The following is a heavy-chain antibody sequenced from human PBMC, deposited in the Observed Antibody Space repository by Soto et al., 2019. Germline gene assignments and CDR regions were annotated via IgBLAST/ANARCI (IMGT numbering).Heavy chain of an antibody. CDR3: AKDRTIFGVAAFDY. CDR2: IYNSGST. V-gene: IGHV4-4*07. Sequence: SETLSLTCTVSGGSISSYYWSWIRQPAGKGLEWIGRIYNSGSTNYNRSLKSRVTMSVDTSKNQFSLKLSSVTAADTAVYYCAKDRTIFGVAAFDYWGQGILVTVSS. J-gene: IGHJ4*02. D-gene: IGHD3-3*01. CDR1: GGSISSYY.